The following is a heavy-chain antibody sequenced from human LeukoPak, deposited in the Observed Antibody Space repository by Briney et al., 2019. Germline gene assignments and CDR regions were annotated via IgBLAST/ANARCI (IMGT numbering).Heavy chain of an antibody. J-gene: IGHJ4*02. D-gene: IGHD3-22*01. CDR2: IYPGDSDT. V-gene: IGHV5-51*01. CDR3: ARLTYYDSSGYYPANLDY. Sequence: GESLKISCKGSGYSFTSYWIGWVRQMPGKGLEWMGIIYPGDSDTRYSPSFQGQVTISADKSISTAYLQWNSLKASDTAMYYCARLTYYDSSGYYPANLDYWGQGTLVTVSS. CDR1: GYSFTSYW.